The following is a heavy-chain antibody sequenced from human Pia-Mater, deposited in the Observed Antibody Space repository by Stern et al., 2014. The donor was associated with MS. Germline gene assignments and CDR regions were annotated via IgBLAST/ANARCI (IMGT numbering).Heavy chain of an antibody. Sequence: VQLVESGGGLVKPGGSLRLSCAASGFTFSSYSMNWVRQAPGTGLEWVSSINSSSSYIYYADSVKGGSTTSITYTKHSLCMPINSLRAEDTAVYYCARGDYSSYWEYYYYGMDVWGQGTTVTVSS. CDR2: INSSSSYI. J-gene: IGHJ6*02. D-gene: IGHD6-19*01. CDR3: ARGDYSSYWEYYYYGMDV. CDR1: GFTFSSYS. V-gene: IGHV3-21*01.